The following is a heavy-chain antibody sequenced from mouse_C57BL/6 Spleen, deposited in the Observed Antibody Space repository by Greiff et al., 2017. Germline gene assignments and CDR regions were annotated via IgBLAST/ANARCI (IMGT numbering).Heavy chain of an antibody. Sequence: VQRVESGPELVKPGASVKISCKASGYAFSSSWMNWVKQRPGKGLEWIGRIYPGDGDTNYNGKFKGKATLTADKSSSTAYMQLSSLTSEDSAVYFCARSPTPTDWGQGTLVTVSA. CDR3: ARSPTPTD. D-gene: IGHD1-1*01. CDR1: GYAFSSSW. J-gene: IGHJ3*01. V-gene: IGHV1-82*01. CDR2: IYPGDGDT.